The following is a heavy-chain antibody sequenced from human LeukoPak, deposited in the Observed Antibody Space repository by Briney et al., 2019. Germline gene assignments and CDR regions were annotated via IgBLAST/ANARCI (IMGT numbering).Heavy chain of an antibody. CDR1: GFTFSSYA. D-gene: IGHD2-2*01. CDR2: ISGSGGST. Sequence: GGSLRLSCAASGFTFSSYAMSWVRQAPGKGLEWVSAISGSGGSTYYADSVKGRFTISRDNSKNTLYLQMNSLRAEDTAVYYCARKLLPARYTYYYYGMDVWGQGTTVTVSS. J-gene: IGHJ6*02. CDR3: ARKLLPARYTYYYYGMDV. V-gene: IGHV3-23*01.